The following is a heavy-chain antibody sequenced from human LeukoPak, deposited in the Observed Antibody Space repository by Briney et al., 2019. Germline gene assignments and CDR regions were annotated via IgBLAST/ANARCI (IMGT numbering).Heavy chain of an antibody. Sequence: ASVTVSCKASGYPFTSYGLTWVRQTPGQGLQWMGWIVAYNGATNYAQIFQGRISMTTDTSTNTGYMELRSLTSDDTAVYYCAREDSNSENFWGQGTLVTVSS. CDR2: IVAYNGAT. CDR1: GYPFTSYG. CDR3: AREDSNSENF. D-gene: IGHD2/OR15-2a*01. V-gene: IGHV1-18*01. J-gene: IGHJ4*02.